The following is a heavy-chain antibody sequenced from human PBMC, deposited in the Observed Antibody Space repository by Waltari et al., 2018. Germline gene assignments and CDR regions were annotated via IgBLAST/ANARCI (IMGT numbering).Heavy chain of an antibody. V-gene: IGHV3-23*01. CDR3: ANEGGDAFDT. CDR2: IGVDGRST. CDR1: GFKFRKNA. J-gene: IGHJ3*02. Sequence: VQLLQSGEGLAQPGGCLRLACVGYGFKFRKNAVSWVRQVPGKGLVWVSTIGVDGRSTFYPDSVKGRFTISKANSMNTLYLQMTRLRAEDTAVYYCANEGGDAFDTWGQGAMVTVSS. D-gene: IGHD1-26*01.